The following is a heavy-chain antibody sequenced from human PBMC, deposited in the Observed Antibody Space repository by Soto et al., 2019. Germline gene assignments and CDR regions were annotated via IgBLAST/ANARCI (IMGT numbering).Heavy chain of an antibody. CDR1: GFTFSSYG. CDR2: ISFDGSNK. J-gene: IGHJ6*02. Sequence: QVQLVESGGGVVQPGRSLRLSCAASGFTFSSYGMHWVRQAPGKGLEWVAVISFDGSNKYYADSVKGRFTISRDNSKNPLYLQMISLGAEDTAVYYCAKDRRPNYCYGMDVWGLGTTGTVSS. V-gene: IGHV3-30*18. CDR3: AKDRRPNYCYGMDV. D-gene: IGHD6-25*01.